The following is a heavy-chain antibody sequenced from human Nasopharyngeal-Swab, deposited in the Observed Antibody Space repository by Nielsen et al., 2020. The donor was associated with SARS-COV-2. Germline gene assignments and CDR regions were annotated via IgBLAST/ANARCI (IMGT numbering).Heavy chain of an antibody. D-gene: IGHD6-13*01. CDR1: GGSISSSNW. V-gene: IGHV4-4*02. Sequence: SCAVSGGSISSSNWWTWVRQPPGKGLEWIGEIYHSGSTNYNPSLKSRVTISVDKSKNQLSLKLNSVTAADTAVYYCARHWRTGIAAAGGGYFDYWGQGALVTVSS. CDR2: IYHSGST. J-gene: IGHJ4*02. CDR3: ARHWRTGIAAAGGGYFDY.